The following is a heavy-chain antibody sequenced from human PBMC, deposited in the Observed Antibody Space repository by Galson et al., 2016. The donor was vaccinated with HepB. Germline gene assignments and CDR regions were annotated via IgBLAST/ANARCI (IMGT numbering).Heavy chain of an antibody. V-gene: IGHV3-66*04. J-gene: IGHJ6*02. CDR3: ARPSGVSYHNNGMDV. CDR2: ISSAAKT. Sequence: SLRLSCAASGFTVSGTYMSWVRQAPGKGLEWISLISSAAKTYYTDSVKGRFTISRDNFKNTLSLLMNSLTVEDTGVYYCARPSGVSYHNNGMDVWGRGTTVIVS. CDR1: GFTVSGTY. D-gene: IGHD3-10*01.